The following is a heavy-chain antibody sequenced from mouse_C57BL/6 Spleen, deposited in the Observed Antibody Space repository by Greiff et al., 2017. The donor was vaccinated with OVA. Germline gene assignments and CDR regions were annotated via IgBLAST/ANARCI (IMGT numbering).Heavy chain of an antibody. D-gene: IGHD1-1*01. CDR1: GYTFTSDW. CDR2: IDPNSGGT. Sequence: VQLQQPGAELVKPGASVKLSCKASGYTFTSDWMYWVKQRPGRGLEWSGRIDPNSGGTKYNEKFKSKATLTVDKPSSTAYMQLSSLTSEDSAVYYCALYYGSSLSYAMDYWGQGASVTVSS. V-gene: IGHV1-72*01. CDR3: ALYYGSSLSYAMDY. J-gene: IGHJ4*01.